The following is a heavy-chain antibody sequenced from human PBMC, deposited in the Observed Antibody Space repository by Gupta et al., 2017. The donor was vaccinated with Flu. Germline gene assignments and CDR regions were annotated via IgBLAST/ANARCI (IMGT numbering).Heavy chain of an antibody. V-gene: IGHV3-7*01. CDR1: GFTFSERW. J-gene: IGHJ4*02. CDR3: TTDLNWKAD. D-gene: IGHD1-1*01. CDR2: IKPDGSER. Sequence: EVQLVESGGGLVQTGESLRLSCAATGFTFSERWMTWVRQAPGKGLECLANIKPDGSERYYLDSGKGRFTVSRDNANNLLFLQMNSLGAEDTAVYFCTTDLNWKADWGQGTLVTVSS.